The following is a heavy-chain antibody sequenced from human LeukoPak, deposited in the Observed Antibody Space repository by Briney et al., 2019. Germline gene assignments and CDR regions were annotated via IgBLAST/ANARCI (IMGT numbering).Heavy chain of an antibody. D-gene: IGHD6-19*01. CDR3: ARDPSTWHSSGWYYFDY. Sequence: PSQTLSLTCAISGDSVSSNSAAWHWLRQSPSRGLEWLGRTYYRSKWYNDYAVSVKSRITIDPDTSKNQFSLQLNSVTPEDTAVYYCARDPSTWHSSGWYYFDYWGQGTLVTVSS. J-gene: IGHJ4*02. V-gene: IGHV6-1*01. CDR1: GDSVSSNSAA. CDR2: TYYRSKWYN.